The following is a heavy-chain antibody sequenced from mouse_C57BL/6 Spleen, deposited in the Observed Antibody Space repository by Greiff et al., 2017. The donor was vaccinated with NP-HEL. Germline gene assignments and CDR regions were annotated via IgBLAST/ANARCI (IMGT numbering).Heavy chain of an antibody. CDR1: GYTFTSYW. J-gene: IGHJ4*01. V-gene: IGHV1-69*01. CDR3: ARTGKGNAMDY. CDR2: IDPSDSYT. Sequence: QVQLQQSGAELVMPGASVKLSCKASGYTFTSYWMHWVKQRPGQGLEWIGEIDPSDSYTNYNQKFKGKSTLTVDKSSSTAYMQLSSLTSEDSAVYYCARTGKGNAMDYWGQGTSVTVSS. D-gene: IGHD4-1*01.